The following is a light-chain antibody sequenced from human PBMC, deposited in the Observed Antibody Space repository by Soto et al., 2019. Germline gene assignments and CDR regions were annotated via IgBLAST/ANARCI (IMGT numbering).Light chain of an antibody. Sequence: TQSPSFLTVTPGEPASISCRSSQRLLHSNGNYFLDWYLLKPGQSPQLLIYLGFNRASGVPDRVSGSGAGTDFTLKISRVEAEDVGVYYCMQALQTPYTFGQGTRLEIK. V-gene: IGKV2-28*01. CDR3: MQALQTPYT. CDR2: LGF. CDR1: QRLLHSNGNYF. J-gene: IGKJ2*01.